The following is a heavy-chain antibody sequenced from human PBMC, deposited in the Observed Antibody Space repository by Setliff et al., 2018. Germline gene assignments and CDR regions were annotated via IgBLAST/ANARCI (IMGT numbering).Heavy chain of an antibody. J-gene: IGHJ4*02. Sequence: GGSLRLSCAASGFAISSWWMSWVRQAPGKGLEWVANVNPDGSGKYYVDSVKGRFTISRDNAKNSLFLQMNILEVEDTAVYYCVRDWASGDDHWGRGTLVTVSS. CDR1: GFAISSWW. CDR2: VNPDGSGK. V-gene: IGHV3-7*01. CDR3: VRDWASGDDH. D-gene: IGHD3-10*01.